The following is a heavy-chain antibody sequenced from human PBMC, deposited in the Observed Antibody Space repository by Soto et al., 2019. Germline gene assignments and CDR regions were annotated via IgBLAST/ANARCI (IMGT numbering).Heavy chain of an antibody. D-gene: IGHD4-17*01. J-gene: IGHJ6*02. CDR1: GYTFTSYY. Sequence: QVQLVQSGADVKKPGASVKVSCKASGYTFTSYYVHWVRQAPGQGLEWMGWINPNTGGTNYAQKFQGWVTMTRDTSISTAYMERSRLGSDDTAMYDWAGSEAVLRRQNYYYYVGMDVWGQGTLVTVSS. V-gene: IGHV1-2*04. CDR2: INPNTGGT. CDR3: AGSEAVLRRQNYYYYVGMDV.